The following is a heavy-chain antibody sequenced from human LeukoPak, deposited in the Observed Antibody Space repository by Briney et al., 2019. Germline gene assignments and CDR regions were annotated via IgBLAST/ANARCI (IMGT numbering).Heavy chain of an antibody. J-gene: IGHJ4*02. D-gene: IGHD3-10*01. V-gene: IGHV1-2*02. Sequence: GASVKVSCKASGYTFTGYYMHWGRRAPGQGLEWMGWINPNSGGTNCVQKFQGRVNMTREATISTAYMELSRLRSDDTAVYYCAREVTMVRGVSRLDYWGQGTLVTVSS. CDR1: GYTFTGYY. CDR3: AREVTMVRGVSRLDY. CDR2: INPNSGGT.